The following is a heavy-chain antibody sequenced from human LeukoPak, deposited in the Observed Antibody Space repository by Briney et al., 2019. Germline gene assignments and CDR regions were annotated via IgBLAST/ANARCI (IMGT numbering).Heavy chain of an antibody. Sequence: GASVKVSCKASGYTFNNYYMHWVRQAPGQGFEWMGWINPKSGATNYAQKFQGRVTMTRDTSTSTVYMELSSLRSEDTAVYYCARWGRGVRGVIIRPTADGMDVWGQGTTVTVSS. CDR2: INPKSGAT. D-gene: IGHD3-10*01. CDR3: ARWGRGVRGVIIRPTADGMDV. CDR1: GYTFNNYY. J-gene: IGHJ6*02. V-gene: IGHV1-2*02.